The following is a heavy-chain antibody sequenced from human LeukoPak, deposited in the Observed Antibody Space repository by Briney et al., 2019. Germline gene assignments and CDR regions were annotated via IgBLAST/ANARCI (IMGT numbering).Heavy chain of an antibody. J-gene: IGHJ4*02. V-gene: IGHV1-2*02. CDR1: GYTFINNW. CDR3: ARQVDYYDSSGYYRFLGY. Sequence: ASVKVSCKASGYTFINNWMHWVRQAPGQGLEWMGWINPNSGGTNYAQKFQGRVTMTRDTSISTAYMELSRLRSDDTAVYYCARQVDYYDSSGYYRFLGYWGQGTLVTVSS. D-gene: IGHD3-22*01. CDR2: INPNSGGT.